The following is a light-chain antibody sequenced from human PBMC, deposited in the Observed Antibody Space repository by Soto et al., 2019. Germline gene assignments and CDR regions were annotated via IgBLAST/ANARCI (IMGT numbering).Light chain of an antibody. CDR2: EVT. J-gene: IGLJ3*02. V-gene: IGLV2-14*01. Sequence: QSALTQPASVSGSPGQSITISCTGTSSDVGGYNYVSWYQQHPGKAPKVLIYEVTNRPSGVSNRFSGSKSGNTASLTISGLQAEDEADYYCSSFTSIHTWVFGGGTKVTVL. CDR3: SSFTSIHTWV. CDR1: SSDVGGYNY.